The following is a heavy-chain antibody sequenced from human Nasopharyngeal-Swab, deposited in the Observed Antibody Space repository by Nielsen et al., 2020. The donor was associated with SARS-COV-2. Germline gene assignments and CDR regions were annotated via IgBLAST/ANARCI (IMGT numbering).Heavy chain of an antibody. D-gene: IGHD6-13*01. J-gene: IGHJ4*02. Sequence: VRQAPGKGLEWVANIKQDGSEKYYVDSVKGRFTTSRDNAKNSLYLQMNSLRAEDTAVYYCARDLIRSGIAAAGTSGSFDYWGQGTLVTVSS. CDR3: ARDLIRSGIAAAGTSGSFDY. V-gene: IGHV3-7*01. CDR2: IKQDGSEK.